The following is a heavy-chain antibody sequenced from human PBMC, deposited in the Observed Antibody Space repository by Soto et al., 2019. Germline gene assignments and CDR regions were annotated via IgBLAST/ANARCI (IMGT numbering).Heavy chain of an antibody. CDR2: ISSSGSTI. J-gene: IGHJ6*02. CDR1: GFTFSSYE. Sequence: PGGSLRLSCAASGFTFSSYEMNWVRQAPGKGLEWVSYISSSGSTIYYADSVKGRFTISRDNAKNSLYLQMNSLRAEDTAVYYCARDYSNYVPPYYYYGMDVWGQGTTVTVSS. V-gene: IGHV3-48*03. D-gene: IGHD4-4*01. CDR3: ARDYSNYVPPYYYYGMDV.